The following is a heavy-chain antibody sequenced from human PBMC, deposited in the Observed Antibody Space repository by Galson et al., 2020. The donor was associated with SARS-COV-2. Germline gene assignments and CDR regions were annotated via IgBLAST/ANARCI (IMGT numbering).Heavy chain of an antibody. CDR1: GYTFSSYA. V-gene: IGHV3-30-3*01. CDR2: ISYDGSNK. CDR3: ARAPGTGMDV. J-gene: IGHJ6*02. Sequence: ETGGSLRLSCTASGYTFSSYAMHWVRQAPGKGLEWVAVISYDGSNKYYADSVKGRFTISRDNSKNTLYLQMNSLRAEDTAVYYCARAPGTGMDVWGQGTTVTVSS. D-gene: IGHD1-1*01.